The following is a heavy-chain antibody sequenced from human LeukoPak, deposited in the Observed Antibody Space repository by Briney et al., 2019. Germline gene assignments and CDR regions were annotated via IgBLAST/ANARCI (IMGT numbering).Heavy chain of an antibody. D-gene: IGHD4-17*01. V-gene: IGHV4-39*07. Sequence: PSETLSLTCTVSGGSISSSSYYWGWIRQPPGKGLEWIGSIYYSGSTYYNPSLKSRVTISVDTSRNQFSLKLSSVTAADTAVYYCARGTYGDYSHAWFDPWGQGTLVTVSS. CDR1: GGSISSSSYY. J-gene: IGHJ5*02. CDR2: IYYSGST. CDR3: ARGTYGDYSHAWFDP.